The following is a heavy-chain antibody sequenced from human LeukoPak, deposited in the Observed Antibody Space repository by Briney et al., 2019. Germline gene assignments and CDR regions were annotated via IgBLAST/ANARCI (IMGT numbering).Heavy chain of an antibody. D-gene: IGHD6-19*01. CDR2: IYSGGST. CDR1: EFSVGSNY. J-gene: IGHJ4*02. V-gene: IGHV3-66*01. Sequence: GGSLRLSCAASEFSVGSNYMTWVRQAPGKGLEWVSLIYSGGSTYYADSVKGRFTISRDNSKNTLYLQMNSLRAEDTAVYYCAKVSSGWFRVDYWGQGTLVTVSS. CDR3: AKVSSGWFRVDY.